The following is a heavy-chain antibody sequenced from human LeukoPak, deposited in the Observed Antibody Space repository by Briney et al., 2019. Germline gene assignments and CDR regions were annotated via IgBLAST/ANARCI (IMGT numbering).Heavy chain of an antibody. CDR3: ARDRYDYSDGMDV. J-gene: IGHJ6*02. CDR2: ISYDGSNK. D-gene: IGHD4-11*01. V-gene: IGHV3-30-3*01. Sequence: GGSLRLSCAASGFTFSSYAMHWVRQAPGKGLEWVAVISYDGSNKYYADSVKGRFTISRDNSKNTLYLQMNSLRAEDTAVYYCARDRYDYSDGMDVWGQGTTVTVSS. CDR1: GFTFSSYA.